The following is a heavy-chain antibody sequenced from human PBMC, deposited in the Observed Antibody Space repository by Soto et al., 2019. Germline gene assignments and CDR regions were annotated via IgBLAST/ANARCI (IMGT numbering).Heavy chain of an antibody. J-gene: IGHJ4*02. CDR3: ARGIGGYSYGFYYFDY. D-gene: IGHD5-18*01. V-gene: IGHV4-59*01. CDR2: IYYSGST. Sequence: PSETLSLTCTVSGDSFSSYYWSWIRQPPGKGLGWIGYIYYSGSTNYNPSLKSRVTISVDTSKNQFSLKLSSVTAADTAVYYCARGIGGYSYGFYYFDYWGQGTLVTVSS. CDR1: GDSFSSYY.